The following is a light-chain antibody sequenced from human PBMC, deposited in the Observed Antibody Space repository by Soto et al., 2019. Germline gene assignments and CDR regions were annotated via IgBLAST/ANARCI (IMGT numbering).Light chain of an antibody. CDR2: DAS. V-gene: IGKV3-15*01. CDR3: QQYKNWPSYT. Sequence: EIVMTQSPATLSVSPGERATLSCRASQSVSSNLAWYQQKPGQAPRLLIYDASTGATGIPARFSGSGSGTEFTLTISSLQSEDFAVYYCQQYKNWPSYTFGQGTKLEIK. CDR1: QSVSSN. J-gene: IGKJ2*01.